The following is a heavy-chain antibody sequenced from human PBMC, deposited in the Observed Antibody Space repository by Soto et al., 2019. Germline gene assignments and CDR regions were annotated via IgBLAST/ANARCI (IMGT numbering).Heavy chain of an antibody. J-gene: IGHJ6*02. CDR2: IIPIFGTA. V-gene: IGHV1-69*12. Sequence: QVQLVQSGAEVKKPGSSVKVSCKASGGTFSSYAISWVRQAPGQGLEWMGGIIPIFGTANYAQKFQGRVTITAQDATRXAYMELSSMSSEDTAVYYCAREGGSGNYRYYAMDVWGQGTTVTVSS. CDR1: GGTFSSYA. D-gene: IGHD3-10*01. CDR3: AREGGSGNYRYYAMDV.